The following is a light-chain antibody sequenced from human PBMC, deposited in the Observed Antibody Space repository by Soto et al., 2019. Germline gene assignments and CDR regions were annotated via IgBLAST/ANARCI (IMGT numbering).Light chain of an antibody. Sequence: DIQMTQSPSSVSASVGDTVTITCRASQGIGSWLAWYQQKPGKAPKLLIYAASNLQSGVPSRFSGSGSGTDFTLIISSLQAEDFATYYCQQANTFPVTFGQGTKLEIK. V-gene: IGKV1-12*01. CDR1: QGIGSW. CDR2: AAS. J-gene: IGKJ2*01. CDR3: QQANTFPVT.